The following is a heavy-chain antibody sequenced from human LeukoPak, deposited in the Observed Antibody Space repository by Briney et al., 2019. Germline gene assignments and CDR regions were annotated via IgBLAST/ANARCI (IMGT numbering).Heavy chain of an antibody. V-gene: IGHV3-74*01. CDR2: VKGDGRTT. CDR3: ATGHSYGYDY. CDR1: GLTFSDFW. Sequence: GGSLRHSCAASGLTFSDFWMHWVRQPPGKGLVWVALVKGDGRTTIYADSVKGRFTISRDNAKNTLYLQMNSLRADDSGVYYCATGHSYGYDYWGQGVLVTVSS. D-gene: IGHD5-18*01. J-gene: IGHJ4*02.